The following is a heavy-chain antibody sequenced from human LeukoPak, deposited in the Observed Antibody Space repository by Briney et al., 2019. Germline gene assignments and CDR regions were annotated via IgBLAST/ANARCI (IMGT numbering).Heavy chain of an antibody. V-gene: IGHV3-13*04. J-gene: IGHJ4*02. CDR2: IGTSGDT. D-gene: IGHD6-19*01. CDR1: GFTFSSYD. CDR3: SRVGSSGWPNYFDS. Sequence: GGSLRLSCAASGFTFSSYDMHWVRQATGKGLECVSVIGTSGDTYYAGSVQGRFTISRENAKNSLYLQMNSLTAGDTAVYFCSRVGSSGWPNYFDSWAQGTLVTVSS.